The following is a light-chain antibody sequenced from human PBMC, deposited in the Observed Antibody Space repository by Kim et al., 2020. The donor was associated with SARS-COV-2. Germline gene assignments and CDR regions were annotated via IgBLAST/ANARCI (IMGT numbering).Light chain of an antibody. CDR3: LQYSDFPWT. Sequence: DIQMTQSPSSLSASIGDRVTITCRASQDITKDLGWYQQKPRESPKRLIYGTSNLQSGVPSRFSGSGSGTEFTLTISSLQPEDFATFYCLQYSDFPWTFGQGTKVDIK. CDR2: GTS. J-gene: IGKJ1*01. CDR1: QDITKD. V-gene: IGKV1-17*01.